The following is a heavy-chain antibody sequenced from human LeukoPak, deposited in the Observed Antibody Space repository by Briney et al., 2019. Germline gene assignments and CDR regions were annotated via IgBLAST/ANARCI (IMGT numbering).Heavy chain of an antibody. CDR1: GYTFTSYY. V-gene: IGHV1-46*01. J-gene: IGHJ4*02. D-gene: IGHD2-21*02. CDR2: INPSGGST. Sequence: ASVKVSCKASGYTFTSYYMHWVRQAPGQGLEWMGIINPSGGSTSYAQKFQGRVTMTRDTSTGTVYMELSSLRSEDTAVYYCARGSPPIVVVTAHNLFDYWGQGTLVTVSS. CDR3: ARGSPPIVVVTAHNLFDY.